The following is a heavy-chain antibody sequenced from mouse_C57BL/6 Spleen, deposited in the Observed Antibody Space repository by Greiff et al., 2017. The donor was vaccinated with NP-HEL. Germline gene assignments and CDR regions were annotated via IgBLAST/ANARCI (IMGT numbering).Heavy chain of an antibody. CDR2: ISYSGST. D-gene: IGHD4-1*01. Sequence: DVQLQESGPGMVKPSQSLSLTCTVTGYSITSGYDWHWIRHFPGNKLEWMGYISYSGSTSYNPSLKSRISITHDTSKNHFFLKLNSVTTEDTATYYCARGNWDYYFDYWGQGTTLTVSS. CDR1: GYSITSGYD. J-gene: IGHJ2*01. V-gene: IGHV3-1*01. CDR3: ARGNWDYYFDY.